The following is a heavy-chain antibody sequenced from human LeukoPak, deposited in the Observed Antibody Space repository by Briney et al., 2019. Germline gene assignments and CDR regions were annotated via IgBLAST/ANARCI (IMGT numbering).Heavy chain of an antibody. V-gene: IGHV3-33*01. D-gene: IGHD3-10*01. J-gene: IGHJ5*02. CDR3: ARSLERDYHGSGYYMNNWFDP. Sequence: GGSLRLSCAASGFTFSNDGMHWVRQAPGRGLEWVAVIWYDGSNKYYADSVKGRFTISRDNSKNTLYLQMNSLRVEDTAVYYCARSLERDYHGSGYYMNNWFDPWGQGTLVTVSS. CDR1: GFTFSNDG. CDR2: IWYDGSNK.